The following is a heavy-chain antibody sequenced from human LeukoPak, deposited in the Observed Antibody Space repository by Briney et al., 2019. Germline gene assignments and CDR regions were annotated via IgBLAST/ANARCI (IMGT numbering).Heavy chain of an antibody. D-gene: IGHD2-2*01. Sequence: ASVKVSCKASGYTFTSYAMHWVRQAPGQRLEWMGWINAGNGNTKYSQKLQGRVTMTTDTSTSTAYMELRSLRSDDTAVYYCARGVVVPAAMASYYFDYWGQGTLVTVSS. CDR3: ARGVVVPAAMASYYFDY. CDR1: GYTFTSYA. J-gene: IGHJ4*02. V-gene: IGHV1-3*01. CDR2: INAGNGNT.